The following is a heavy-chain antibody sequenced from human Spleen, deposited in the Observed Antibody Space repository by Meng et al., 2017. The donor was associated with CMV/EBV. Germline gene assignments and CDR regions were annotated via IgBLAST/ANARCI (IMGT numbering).Heavy chain of an antibody. J-gene: IGHJ4*02. CDR2: ISYDGSNK. V-gene: IGHV3-30-3*01. Sequence: QVPVVDSGGGVVQAGRSLRLSCAAAGFTFSSYAMHWVRQAPGKGLEWVAVISYDGSNKYYADSVKGRFTISRDNSKNTLYLQMNSLRAEDTAVYYCARVPLRLSVATGGYWGQGTLVTVSS. CDR3: ARVPLRLSVATGGY. CDR1: GFTFSSYA. D-gene: IGHD5-12*01.